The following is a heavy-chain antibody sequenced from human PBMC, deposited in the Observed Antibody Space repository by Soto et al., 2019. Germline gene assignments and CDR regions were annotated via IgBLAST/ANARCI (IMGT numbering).Heavy chain of an antibody. Sequence: SETLSLTCTVSGGSVSSSSYYWGWIRQPPGKGLEWIGTIYYTGSTSYSPSLKRRVTISVDTSKTQFSLNLSSVTATDTAVYYCAGRRAGEHYFDYWGQGTLLTVYS. CDR1: GGSVSSSSYY. CDR3: AGRRAGEHYFDY. J-gene: IGHJ4*02. D-gene: IGHD1-26*01. CDR2: IYYTGST. V-gene: IGHV4-39*01.